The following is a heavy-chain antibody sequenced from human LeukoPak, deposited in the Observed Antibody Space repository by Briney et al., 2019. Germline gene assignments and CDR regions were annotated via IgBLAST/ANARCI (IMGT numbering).Heavy chain of an antibody. D-gene: IGHD6-19*01. CDR2: INRSGST. V-gene: IGHV4-34*01. J-gene: IGHJ4*02. Sequence: SETLSLTCAVYGGSFSGYYWSWIRQPPGKGLEWIGEINRSGSTNYNPSLKSRVTISVDTSKNQFSLKLSSVTAADTAVYYCARGGIAVATNYFDYWGQGTLVTVSS. CDR3: ARGGIAVATNYFDY. CDR1: GGSFSGYY.